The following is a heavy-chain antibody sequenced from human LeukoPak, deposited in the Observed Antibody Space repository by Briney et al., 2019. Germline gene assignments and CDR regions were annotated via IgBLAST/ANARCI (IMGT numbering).Heavy chain of an antibody. Sequence: PGGSLRPSCAASGFTVSSNYMSWVRQAPGKGLEWVSVIYSGGSTYYADSVKGRFTISRDNSKNTLYLQMNSLRAEDTAVYYCARDKWRFWRGYSAWGQGTLVTVSS. CDR3: ARDKWRFWRGYSA. V-gene: IGHV3-53*01. D-gene: IGHD3-3*01. CDR1: GFTVSSNY. CDR2: IYSGGST. J-gene: IGHJ5*02.